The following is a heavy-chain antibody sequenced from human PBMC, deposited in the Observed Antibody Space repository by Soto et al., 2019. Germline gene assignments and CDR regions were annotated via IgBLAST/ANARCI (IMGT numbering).Heavy chain of an antibody. Sequence: QVQLVQSGAEVKKPGASVKVSCKASGYTFTSYDINWVRQATGQGLEWMGWMNPNRGNTGYAQKCQGRVTMTRNNSISTAYMELSRLRSEDTAVYYCARCIRGLVPGWFDPWGQGTLVTVSS. J-gene: IGHJ5*02. V-gene: IGHV1-8*01. D-gene: IGHD6-19*01. CDR3: ARCIRGLVPGWFDP. CDR1: GYTFTSYD. CDR2: MNPNRGNT.